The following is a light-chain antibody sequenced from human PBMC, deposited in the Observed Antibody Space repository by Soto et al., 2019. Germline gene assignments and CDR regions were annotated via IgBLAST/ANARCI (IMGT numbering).Light chain of an antibody. Sequence: QSVLTQPASVSGSPGQSITISCTGTSSDVVSWYQQHPGKAPKLMIYDVSNRPSGVSNRFSGSQSGNTASLTISGLHAEDEADYYCSSYTSSSAYVFGTGTKLTVL. V-gene: IGLV2-14*01. CDR1: SSDV. CDR2: DVS. J-gene: IGLJ1*01. CDR3: SSYTSSSAYV.